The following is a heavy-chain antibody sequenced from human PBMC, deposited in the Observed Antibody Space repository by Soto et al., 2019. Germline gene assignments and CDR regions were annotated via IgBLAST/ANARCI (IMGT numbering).Heavy chain of an antibody. CDR1: GFTFSSYA. D-gene: IGHD1-1*01. CDR2: ISGSGGST. CDR3: VRRPYNSHFDY. J-gene: IGHJ4*02. V-gene: IGHV3-23*01. Sequence: GGSLRLSCAASGFTFSSYAMGWVRQAPGKGLEWVSAISGSGGSTFYADSAKGRSTISRDNSKNTSYLQMNSLRAEDTAVYYCVRRPYNSHFDYWGQGALVTVS.